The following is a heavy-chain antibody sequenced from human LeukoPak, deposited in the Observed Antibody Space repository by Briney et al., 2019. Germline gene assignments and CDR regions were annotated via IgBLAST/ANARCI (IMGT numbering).Heavy chain of an antibody. CDR1: GGSVSSGGYS. D-gene: IGHD3-10*01. CDR3: ARSGPGYYYGSGSYYIPYYFDY. J-gene: IGHJ4*02. CDR2: IYYSGST. Sequence: SETLSLTCAVSGGSVSSGGYSWNWIRQPPGKGLEWIGYIYYSGSTHYNPSLKSRVTMSLVRSKNQFSLKVSSVTAADTAIYYCARSGPGYYYGSGSYYIPYYFDYWGQGTLVTVSS. V-gene: IGHV4-30-2*01.